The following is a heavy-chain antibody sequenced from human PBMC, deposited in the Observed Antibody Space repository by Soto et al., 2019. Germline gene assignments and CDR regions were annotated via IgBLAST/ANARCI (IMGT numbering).Heavy chain of an antibody. CDR3: ARDPAPFGVGIISRLYSDY. CDR1: GYTFTSYY. D-gene: IGHD3-3*01. J-gene: IGHJ4*02. Sequence: GASVKVCCTASGYTFTSYYIIWVRPAPGQGLEWMGWISGYNGNTNYAQKLQGRVTMTTDTSTSTAYMALRSLRSEDTAVYYFARDPAPFGVGIISRLYSDYWGQGTLVTVSS. V-gene: IGHV1-18*01. CDR2: ISGYNGNT.